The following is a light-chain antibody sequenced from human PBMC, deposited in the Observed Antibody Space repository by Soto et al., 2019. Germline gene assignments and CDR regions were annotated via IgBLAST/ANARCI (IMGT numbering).Light chain of an antibody. J-gene: IGLJ2*01. CDR2: RDS. Sequence: SYELTQPLSVSVALGQTARITCGGNNIGSKNVHWYQQKPGQAPVLVIYRDSNRPSGIPERFSGSNSGNTATLTISRAQAGDEDDYYCQVWDISTACVVFGGGTKLTVL. CDR3: QVWDISTACVV. V-gene: IGLV3-9*01. CDR1: NIGSKN.